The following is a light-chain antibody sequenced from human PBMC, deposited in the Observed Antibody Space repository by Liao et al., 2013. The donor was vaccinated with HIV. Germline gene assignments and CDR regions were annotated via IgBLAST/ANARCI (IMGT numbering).Light chain of an antibody. V-gene: IGLV3-21*04. CDR3: QVWDSSTANLYV. CDR2: YDT. J-gene: IGLJ1*01. CDR1: NIGSRG. Sequence: SYELTQPPSVSVAPGETARITCGGNNIGSRGVHWYQQKPDQAPVLVLYYDTDRPSGIPARFSGSNSGNTATLTISWVEAGDEADYYCQVWDSSTANLYVFGPGTKLTVL.